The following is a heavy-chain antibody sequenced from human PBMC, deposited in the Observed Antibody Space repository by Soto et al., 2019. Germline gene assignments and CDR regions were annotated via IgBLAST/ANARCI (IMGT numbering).Heavy chain of an antibody. D-gene: IGHD3-10*01. CDR3: AKEFGGRRIRVLLWFAAFDP. J-gene: IGHJ5*02. CDR2: ISGSGGST. CDR1: GFTFSSYA. Sequence: GGSLRLSCAASGFTFSSYAMSWVRQAPGKGLEWVSAISGSGGSTYYADSVKGRFTISRDNSKNTLYLQMNSLRAEDTAVYYCAKEFGGRRIRVLLWFAAFDPWGQGTLVTVSS. V-gene: IGHV3-23*01.